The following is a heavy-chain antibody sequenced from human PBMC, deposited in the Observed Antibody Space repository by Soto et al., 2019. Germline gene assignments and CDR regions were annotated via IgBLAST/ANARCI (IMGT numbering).Heavy chain of an antibody. CDR1: GYTFTSYD. J-gene: IGHJ4*02. D-gene: IGHD1-7*01. CDR2: MNPNSGNT. CDR3: ARGLGTRHPFDY. Sequence: ASVKVSCKASGYTFTSYDINWVRQATGQGLEWMGWMNPNSGNTGYAQKFQGRVTMTRNTSISTAYMELSSLRSEDTAVYYCARGLGTRHPFDYWGQGTLVTVSS. V-gene: IGHV1-8*01.